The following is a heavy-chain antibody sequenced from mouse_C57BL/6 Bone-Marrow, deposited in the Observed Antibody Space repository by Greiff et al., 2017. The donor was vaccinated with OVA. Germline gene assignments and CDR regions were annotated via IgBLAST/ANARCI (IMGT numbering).Heavy chain of an antibody. CDR1: GFTFSNYW. Sequence: EVKLVESGGGLVQPGGSMKLSCVASGFTFSNYWMNWVRQSPEKGLEWVAQMRLKSDNYATHYSESVKGRFTISRDDSKSSVYLQMSNLRAADTGIYYCTLCDGGSYWYFDVWGTGTTVTVSS. D-gene: IGHD1-1*02. CDR2: MRLKSDNYAT. J-gene: IGHJ1*03. CDR3: TLCDGGSYWYFDV. V-gene: IGHV6-3*01.